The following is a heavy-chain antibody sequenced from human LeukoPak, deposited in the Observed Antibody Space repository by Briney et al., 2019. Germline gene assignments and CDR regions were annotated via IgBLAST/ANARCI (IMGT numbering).Heavy chain of an antibody. CDR2: IKQDGSEK. V-gene: IGHV3-7*01. J-gene: IGHJ5*02. CDR1: EFTFSSYW. Sequence: GGSLRLSCAASEFTFSSYWMSWVRQAPGKGLEWVANIKQDGSEKYYVDSVKGRFTISRDNAKNSLYLQMNSLRAEDTAVYYCARGGESWGQGTLVTVSS. CDR3: ARGGES. D-gene: IGHD3-16*01.